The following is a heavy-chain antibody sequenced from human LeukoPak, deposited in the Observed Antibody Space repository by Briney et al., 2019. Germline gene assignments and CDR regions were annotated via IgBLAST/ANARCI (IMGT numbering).Heavy chain of an antibody. D-gene: IGHD2-21*02. CDR2: INFDGSSI. CDR3: ARIVTSSGAFDI. J-gene: IGHJ3*02. Sequence: GGSLRLSCAASGFTFSSYWMHWVRQAPGKGLVWVSRINFDGSSISYADSVKGRFTISRDNAKNTLYLRMNSLRAEDTAVYYCARIVTSSGAFDIWGQGTMVTVSS. V-gene: IGHV3-74*01. CDR1: GFTFSSYW.